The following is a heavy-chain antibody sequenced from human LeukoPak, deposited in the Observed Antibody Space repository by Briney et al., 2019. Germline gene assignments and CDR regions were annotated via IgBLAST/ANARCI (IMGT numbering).Heavy chain of an antibody. CDR2: INPNSGGT. D-gene: IGHD4-23*01. V-gene: IGHV1-2*02. J-gene: IGHJ4*02. CDR1: GYTFTGYY. CDR3: ARGRSDYGGNSVNFDY. Sequence: ASVKVSCKASGYTFTGYYMHWVRQAPGQGLEWMGWINPNSGGTNYAQKFQGRFTMTRDTSISTAYMELSRLRSDDTAVYYCARGRSDYGGNSVNFDYWGQGTLVTVSS.